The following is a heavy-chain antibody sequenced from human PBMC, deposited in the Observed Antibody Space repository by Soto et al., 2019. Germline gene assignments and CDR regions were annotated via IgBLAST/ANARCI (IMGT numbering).Heavy chain of an antibody. CDR1: GYTFTSYY. D-gene: IGHD6-13*01. J-gene: IGHJ6*02. Sequence: ASVKFSCKASGYTFTSYYMHWVRQAPGQGLEWMGIINPSGGSTSYAQKFQGRVTMTRDTSTSTVYMELSSLRSEDTAVYYCARVAAAGRGYYGMDVWGQGTTVTVSS. CDR2: INPSGGST. V-gene: IGHV1-46*01. CDR3: ARVAAAGRGYYGMDV.